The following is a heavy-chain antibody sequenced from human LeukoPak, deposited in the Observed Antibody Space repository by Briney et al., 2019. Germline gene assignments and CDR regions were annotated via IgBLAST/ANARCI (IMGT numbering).Heavy chain of an antibody. D-gene: IGHD5-24*01. V-gene: IGHV4-30-2*05. CDR1: GGSISSGGYY. Sequence: PSETLSLTCTVSGGSISSGGYYWSWFRQPPGKGLEWIGYIYHSGSSYYNPSLRSRVTISVDTSKNHFSLKLSSVTAADTAVYYCARNRDGYNSFDYWGQGTLVTVSS. CDR3: ARNRDGYNSFDY. J-gene: IGHJ4*02. CDR2: IYHSGSS.